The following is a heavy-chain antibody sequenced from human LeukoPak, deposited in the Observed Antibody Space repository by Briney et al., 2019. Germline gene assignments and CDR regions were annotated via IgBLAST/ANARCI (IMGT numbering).Heavy chain of an antibody. D-gene: IGHD3-22*01. V-gene: IGHV3-23*01. Sequence: PGGSLRLSCAASGFTFSSYAMSWVRQAPGEGLEWVSAISGSGGSTYYADSVKGRFTISRDNSKNTLYLQMNSLRAEDTAVYYCAKESYCDSSGYFPVGFAFDIWGQGTMVTVSS. J-gene: IGHJ3*02. CDR3: AKESYCDSSGYFPVGFAFDI. CDR1: GFTFSSYA. CDR2: ISGSGGST.